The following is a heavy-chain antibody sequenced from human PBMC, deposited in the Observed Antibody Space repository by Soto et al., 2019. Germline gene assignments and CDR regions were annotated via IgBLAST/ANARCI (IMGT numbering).Heavy chain of an antibody. V-gene: IGHV1-18*01. D-gene: IGHD3-16*01. CDR1: GYTFIRYG. J-gene: IGHJ6*02. Sequence: QVQLAQSAGEVKKPGASVKVSCKATGYTFIRYGIAWVRQAPGQGFEWMGWISPYNDHTVYAQKFQVRVTMTADTSTRTVYMNLRGLKSDDTAVYYCARGGYYDNSWGKLSHYGLDVWGQGTSVSVSS. CDR3: ARGGYYDNSWGKLSHYGLDV. CDR2: ISPYNDHT.